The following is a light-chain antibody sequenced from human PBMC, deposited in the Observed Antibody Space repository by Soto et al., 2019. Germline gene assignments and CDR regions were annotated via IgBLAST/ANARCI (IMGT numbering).Light chain of an antibody. CDR2: AAS. CDR1: QSISIY. Sequence: DIQMTQSPSSLSASVGDRVTITCRASQSISIYLNWYQQKPGKAPNLLIYAASSLQSGVPSRFSGSGSGTDFTLTISSLQPEDFATYFCQQSYSTPRTFGQGTKDEIK. V-gene: IGKV1-39*01. J-gene: IGKJ1*01. CDR3: QQSYSTPRT.